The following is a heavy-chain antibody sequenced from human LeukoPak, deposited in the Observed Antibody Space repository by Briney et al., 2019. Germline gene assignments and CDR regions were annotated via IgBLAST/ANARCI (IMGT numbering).Heavy chain of an antibody. D-gene: IGHD3-22*01. Sequence: SETLSLTCTVSGGSISGYYWSWIRQPAGKGLEWIGRIHTSGSTNYNPSLKSRVTMSVDTSNYQFSLKLSSVTAADTAVYYCARDHHYYDRSGHDYWGQGTLVTVSS. CDR2: IHTSGST. V-gene: IGHV4-4*07. J-gene: IGHJ4*02. CDR3: ARDHHYYDRSGHDY. CDR1: GGSISGYY.